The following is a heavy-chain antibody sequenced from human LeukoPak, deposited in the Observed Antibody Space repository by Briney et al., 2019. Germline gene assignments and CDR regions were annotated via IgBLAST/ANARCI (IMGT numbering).Heavy chain of an antibody. V-gene: IGHV1-2*02. Sequence: ASVKVSCKASGGTFSSYAISWVRQAPGQGLEWMGRINPNTGGTNYAQKFQGRVTMTRDTSINTVYMEMSRLTSDDTAMYYCARVRTVRGVIDYWGQGTLVTVSS. CDR3: ARVRTVRGVIDY. CDR2: INPNTGGT. J-gene: IGHJ4*02. D-gene: IGHD3-10*01. CDR1: GGTFSSYA.